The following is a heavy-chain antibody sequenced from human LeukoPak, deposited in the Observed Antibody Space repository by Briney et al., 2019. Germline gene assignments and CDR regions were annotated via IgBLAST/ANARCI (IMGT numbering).Heavy chain of an antibody. D-gene: IGHD4-17*01. J-gene: IGHJ6*04. CDR1: GFTFSSYS. Sequence: GGSLRPSCAASGFTFSSYSMNWVRQAPGKGLEWVSSISSSSSYIYYADSVKGRFTISRDNAKNSLYLQMNSLRAEDTAVYYCARTTVTTKGAMDVWGKGTTVTVSS. CDR3: ARTTVTTKGAMDV. CDR2: ISSSSSYI. V-gene: IGHV3-21*01.